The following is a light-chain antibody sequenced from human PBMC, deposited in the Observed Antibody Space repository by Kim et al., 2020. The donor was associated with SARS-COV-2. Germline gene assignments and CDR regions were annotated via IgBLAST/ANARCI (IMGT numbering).Light chain of an antibody. CDR2: QNT. J-gene: IGLJ1*01. V-gene: IGLV3-1*01. CDR1: KLGDKY. Sequence: SYELTQSPSVSVSPGQTASITCSGDKLGDKYACWYQQKPGQSPLLVIYQNTKRPSGIPERFSGSNSGNTATLTISGTQAMDEADYYCQAWDSSTNYVFGTGTKVTV. CDR3: QAWDSSTNYV.